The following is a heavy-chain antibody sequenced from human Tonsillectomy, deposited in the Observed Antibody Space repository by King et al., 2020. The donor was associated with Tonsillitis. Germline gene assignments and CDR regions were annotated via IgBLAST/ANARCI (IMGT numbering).Heavy chain of an antibody. D-gene: IGHD3-22*01. J-gene: IGHJ4*02. CDR2: ISYSGST. CDR3: ARLGWGYDSSGYYYDY. V-gene: IGHV4-59*08. Sequence: QLQESGPGLVKPSETLSLTCTVSGGSISNYYWSWIRQPPGKGLEWIGYISYSGSTNYNPSLKSRVTISVDTSKNQFSLKLRSVTAADTAVYYCARLGWGYDSSGYYYDYWGQGTLVTVSS. CDR1: GGSISNYY.